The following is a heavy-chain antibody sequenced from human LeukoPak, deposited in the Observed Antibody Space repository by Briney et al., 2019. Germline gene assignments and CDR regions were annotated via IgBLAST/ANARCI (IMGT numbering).Heavy chain of an antibody. V-gene: IGHV3-23*01. CDR3: ARDRAYCSGGSCYSEDY. CDR2: ISGSGGST. CDR1: GFTFSSYG. Sequence: GGSLRLSCAASGFTFSSYGMSWVRQAPGKGLEWVSAISGSGGSTYYADSVKGRFTISRDNSKNTLYLQMNSLRAEDTAVYYCARDRAYCSGGSCYSEDYWGQGTLVTVSS. D-gene: IGHD2-15*01. J-gene: IGHJ4*02.